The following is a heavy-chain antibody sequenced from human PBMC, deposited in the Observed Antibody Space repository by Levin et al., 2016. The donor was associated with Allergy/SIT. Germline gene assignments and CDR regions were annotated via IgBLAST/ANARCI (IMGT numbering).Heavy chain of an antibody. CDR1: GFTFSDYY. Sequence: GGSLRLSCAASGFTFSDYYMSWIRQAPGKGLEWVSYISTTSSYTEYADSVKGRFTISRDSAKNLVYLQMNSLRAEDTAVYYCARDPGYSYVPVWGQGTLVTVSS. CDR2: ISTTSSYT. J-gene: IGHJ4*02. V-gene: IGHV3-11*05. D-gene: IGHD5-18*01. CDR3: ARDPGYSYVPV.